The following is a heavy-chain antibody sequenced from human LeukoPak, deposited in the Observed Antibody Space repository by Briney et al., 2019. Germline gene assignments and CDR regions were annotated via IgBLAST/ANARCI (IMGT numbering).Heavy chain of an antibody. V-gene: IGHV3-23*03. J-gene: IGHJ4*02. CDR1: GFTFSSYA. Sequence: GGSLRLSCAASGFTFSSYAMSWVRQAPGKGLEWVSIIYSGGSTYYADSVKGRFTISRDKSKNTLYLQMNSLRAEDTAVYYCASAVAGTNFDYWGQGTLVTGSS. CDR2: IYSGGST. D-gene: IGHD6-19*01. CDR3: ASAVAGTNFDY.